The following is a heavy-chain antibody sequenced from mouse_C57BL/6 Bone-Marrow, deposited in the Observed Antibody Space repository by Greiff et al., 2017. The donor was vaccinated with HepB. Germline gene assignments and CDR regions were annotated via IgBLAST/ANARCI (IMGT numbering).Heavy chain of an antibody. Sequence: VQLQQSGAELVRPGASVTLSCKASGYTFTDYEMHWVKQTPVHGLEWIGAIDPETGGTAYNQKFKGKAILTADKSSSTAYMELRSLTSEDSAVYYCTRRKGVIITTVDFDYWGQGTTLTVSS. CDR2: IDPETGGT. D-gene: IGHD1-1*01. CDR1: GYTFTDYE. V-gene: IGHV1-15*01. CDR3: TRRKGVIITTVDFDY. J-gene: IGHJ2*01.